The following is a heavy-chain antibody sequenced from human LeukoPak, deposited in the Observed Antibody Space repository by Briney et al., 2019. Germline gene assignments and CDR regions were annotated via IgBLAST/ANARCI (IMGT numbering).Heavy chain of an antibody. CDR1: GGTFSSYA. CDR2: IIPILGIA. D-gene: IGHD2-2*01. CDR3: ARDLGYCSSTSCYDLDY. J-gene: IGHJ4*02. Sequence: GASVKVSCKASGGTFSSYAISWVRQAPGQGLEWMGRIIPILGIANYAQKFQGRVTITADKSTSTAYMELRSLRSDDTAVYYCARDLGYCSSTSCYDLDYWGQGTLVTVSS. V-gene: IGHV1-69*04.